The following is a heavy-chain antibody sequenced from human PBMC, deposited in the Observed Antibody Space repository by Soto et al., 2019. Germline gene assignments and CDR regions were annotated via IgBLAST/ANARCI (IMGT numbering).Heavy chain of an antibody. D-gene: IGHD6-6*01. CDR2: IKQDGSEK. V-gene: IGHV3-7*01. Sequence: EVQLVESVGGLVQPGGSLRLSCAASGFTFNSYWMTWVRQAPGKGLEWVDNIKQDGSEKYYVDSVKGRFTISRDNAKNSLYLPMTTLRAEDTAVDYCARQLGDAFDIWGQGTMVTVSS. J-gene: IGHJ3*02. CDR1: GFTFNSYW. CDR3: ARQLGDAFDI.